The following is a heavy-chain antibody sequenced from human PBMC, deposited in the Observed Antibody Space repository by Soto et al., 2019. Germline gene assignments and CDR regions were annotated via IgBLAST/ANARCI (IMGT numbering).Heavy chain of an antibody. J-gene: IGHJ4*02. CDR1: GASISSGGYY. D-gene: IGHD3-22*01. V-gene: IGHV4-31*03. Sequence: QVQLQESGPGLVKPSQTLSLTCTVSGASISSGGYYWSWIRQDQGKGLEWLGYLYYSGVTYYNPSLTSRVTISADTSKNQFSLKVTSETAADTAVYYCARVGRYYDSGVWGGYFEYWGQGTLVTVTS. CDR2: LYYSGVT. CDR3: ARVGRYYDSGVWGGYFEY.